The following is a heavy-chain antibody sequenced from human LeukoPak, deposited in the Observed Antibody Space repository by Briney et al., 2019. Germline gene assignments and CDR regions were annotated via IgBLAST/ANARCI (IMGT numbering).Heavy chain of an antibody. Sequence: SETLSLTCTVSGGFINSSSYYWGWIRQPPGKGLECIGSIYHSGSTYYNPSLKSRVTISVDTSKNQFSLNLSSVTAADTAMYYCARAVGTSRNFFDYWGQGTLVTVSS. CDR1: GGFINSSSYY. D-gene: IGHD4-23*01. CDR3: ARAVGTSRNFFDY. CDR2: IYHSGST. J-gene: IGHJ4*02. V-gene: IGHV4-39*07.